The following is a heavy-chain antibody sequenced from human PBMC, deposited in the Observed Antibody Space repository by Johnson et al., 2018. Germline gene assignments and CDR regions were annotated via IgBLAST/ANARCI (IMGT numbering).Heavy chain of an antibody. Sequence: QVQLVQSGGGLVKPGGSLRLSCAASGFIFSDYYMSWIRQAPGRGLELVSYISSSGNTIYYADSVKGLFTISRDNAKNSLYLQINSLRADDTAVYYCASRIFCSGGSCYYADAFDIWGQGTMVTVSS. V-gene: IGHV3-11*01. CDR2: ISSSGNTI. D-gene: IGHD2-15*01. CDR3: ASRIFCSGGSCYYADAFDI. CDR1: GFIFSDYY. J-gene: IGHJ3*02.